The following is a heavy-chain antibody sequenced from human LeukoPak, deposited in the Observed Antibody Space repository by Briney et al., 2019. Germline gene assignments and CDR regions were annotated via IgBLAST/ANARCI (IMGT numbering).Heavy chain of an antibody. V-gene: IGHV4-31*03. J-gene: IGHJ5*02. D-gene: IGHD6-13*01. Sequence: PSQTLSLTCTVSGGSISSGGYCWSWLRQHPGKGLEWIGYIYYSGSTYYNPSLKSRFTISVDTSKNQFSLKLSSVTAADTAVYYCARESSWFDPWGQGTLVTVSS. CDR3: ARESSWFDP. CDR1: GGSISSGGYC. CDR2: IYYSGST.